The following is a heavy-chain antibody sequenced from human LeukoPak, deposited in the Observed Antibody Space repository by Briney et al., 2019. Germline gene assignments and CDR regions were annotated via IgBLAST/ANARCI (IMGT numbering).Heavy chain of an antibody. CDR1: GFTFSSYG. Sequence: GGSLRLSCAASGFTFSSYGMHWVRQAPGKGLEWVAVISYDGSNKYYADSVKDRFTISRDNSKNTLYLQMNSLRAEDTAVYYCAKNIAVALDAFDIWGQGTMVTVSS. J-gene: IGHJ3*02. CDR2: ISYDGSNK. D-gene: IGHD6-19*01. CDR3: AKNIAVALDAFDI. V-gene: IGHV3-30*18.